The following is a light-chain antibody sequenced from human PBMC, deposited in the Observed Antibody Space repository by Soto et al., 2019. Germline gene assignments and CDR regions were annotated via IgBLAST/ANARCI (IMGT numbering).Light chain of an antibody. CDR1: QSISSY. Sequence: DIQMTHSPSSLSASVGDRFTITCXASQSISSYLNWYQQKPGKAPKLLIYAASSLQSGVPSRFSGSGSGTDFTLTISSLQPEDFATYYCQQSYSTPITFGQGTRLEIK. CDR2: AAS. J-gene: IGKJ5*01. V-gene: IGKV1-39*01. CDR3: QQSYSTPIT.